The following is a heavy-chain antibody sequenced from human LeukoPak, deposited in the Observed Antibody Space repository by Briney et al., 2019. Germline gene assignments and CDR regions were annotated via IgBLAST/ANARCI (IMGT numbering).Heavy chain of an antibody. V-gene: IGHV3-21*01. D-gene: IGHD6-19*01. Sequence: KPGGSLRLSCAASGFTFSSYSMNWVRQAPGKGLEWVSSISSSSSYIYYADSVKGRFTISRDNAKNSLYLQMNSLRAEDTAVYYCAIEGPSSGWAFDYWGQGTLVTVSS. CDR1: GFTFSSYS. CDR3: AIEGPSSGWAFDY. J-gene: IGHJ4*02. CDR2: ISSSSSYI.